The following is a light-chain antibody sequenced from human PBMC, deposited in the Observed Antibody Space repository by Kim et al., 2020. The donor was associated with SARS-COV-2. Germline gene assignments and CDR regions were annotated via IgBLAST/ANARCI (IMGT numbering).Light chain of an antibody. CDR2: SAS. CDR1: QSVNSN. CDR3: QQYDNWPPYT. J-gene: IGKJ2*01. Sequence: SPGEAVTRSCTASQSVNSNVAWYQQKRGQSPTLLNYSASTRSTGVPARFSGRGFGTEFTFTISSLQSEDVAVYYCQQYDNWPPYTFGQGTKLEI. V-gene: IGKV3-15*01.